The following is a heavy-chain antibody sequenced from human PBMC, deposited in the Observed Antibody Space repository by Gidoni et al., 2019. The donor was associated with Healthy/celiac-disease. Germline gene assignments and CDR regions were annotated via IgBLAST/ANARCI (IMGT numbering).Heavy chain of an antibody. Sequence: HLQLQESGPGLVQPSETLSLTCTVTGGSSSSSSYYGGWIRQPPGKGMEWIGSIYYSGSTYYHPSLKSRVTISVDTSKNQFSLKLSSVTAADPAVYYCARCYYYGSGSLSDWGQGTLVTVSS. V-gene: IGHV4-39*01. CDR1: GGSSSSSSYY. CDR3: ARCYYYGSGSLSD. D-gene: IGHD3-10*01. CDR2: IYYSGST. J-gene: IGHJ4*02.